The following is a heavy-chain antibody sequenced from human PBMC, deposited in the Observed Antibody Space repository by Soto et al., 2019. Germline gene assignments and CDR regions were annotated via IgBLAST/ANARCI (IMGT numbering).Heavy chain of an antibody. CDR1: GASISDNY. J-gene: IGHJ5*02. V-gene: IGHV4-59*01. CDR2: IFYSGST. Sequence: QVQLQESGPGLVKPSETLSLTCTLSGASISDNYWSWIRQPPGKGLEWIGYIFYSGSTNYNPSLESRVTISIDTPKNQFSLRLNSGTAADTAVYYCARIDPPLMLAWFDPWGQGTLVTVSS. D-gene: IGHD2-8*01. CDR3: ARIDPPLMLAWFDP.